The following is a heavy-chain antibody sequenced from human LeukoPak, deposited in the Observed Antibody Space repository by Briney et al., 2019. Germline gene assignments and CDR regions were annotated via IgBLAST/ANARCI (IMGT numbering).Heavy chain of an antibody. Sequence: GGSLRLSCAASGFTFSNYEMNWVRQAPGKGLEWVSYISSSGSTIYYADSVKGRFTISRDNAKNSLYLQMNSLRAEDTAVYYCARDQDWNYAFDYWGQGTLVIVSS. CDR1: GFTFSNYE. CDR3: ARDQDWNYAFDY. J-gene: IGHJ4*02. V-gene: IGHV3-48*03. CDR2: ISSSGSTI. D-gene: IGHD1-7*01.